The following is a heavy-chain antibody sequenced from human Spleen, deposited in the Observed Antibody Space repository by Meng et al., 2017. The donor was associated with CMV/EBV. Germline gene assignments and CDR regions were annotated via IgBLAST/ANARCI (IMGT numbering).Heavy chain of an antibody. CDR1: GFTFSDYY. V-gene: IGHV3-7*01. D-gene: IGHD2-2*01. CDR2: IKQDGSEK. J-gene: IGHJ4*02. CDR3: ARDRDLHLYQLLTDGFDY. Sequence: GGSLRLSCAASGFTFSDYYMSWIRQAPGKGLERVANIKQDGSEKYYVDFVKGRFTISRDNTKNSLYLQMNSLRAEDTAVYYCARDRDLHLYQLLTDGFDYWGQGTMVTVSS.